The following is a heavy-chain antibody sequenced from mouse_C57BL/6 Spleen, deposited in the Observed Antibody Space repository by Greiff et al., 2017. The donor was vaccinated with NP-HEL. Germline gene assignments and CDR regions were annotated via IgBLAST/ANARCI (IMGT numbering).Heavy chain of an antibody. V-gene: IGHV5-4*01. D-gene: IGHD2-1*01. Sequence: EVKVVESGGGLVKPGGSLKLSCAASGFTFSSYAMSWVRQTPEKRLEWVATISDGGSYTYYPDNVKGRFTISRDNAKNNLYLQMSHLKSEDTAMYYCARDPLYYGNYPYAMDYWGQGTSVTVSS. CDR3: ARDPLYYGNYPYAMDY. CDR1: GFTFSSYA. J-gene: IGHJ4*01. CDR2: ISDGGSYT.